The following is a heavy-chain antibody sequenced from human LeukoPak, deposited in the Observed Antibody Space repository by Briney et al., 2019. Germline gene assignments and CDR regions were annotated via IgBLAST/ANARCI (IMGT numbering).Heavy chain of an antibody. CDR1: GLTFSDYY. CDR3: ATDTSGSFRD. V-gene: IGHV3-11*05. Sequence: GGSLRLSCAASGLTFSDYYMTWLRQAPGKGLEWVSFISNSGGYTNYADSVKGRFTISRDNAKRSLYLQMTSLRAEDTAVYYCATDTSGSFRDWGQGTLVTVSS. D-gene: IGHD6-19*01. CDR2: ISNSGGYT. J-gene: IGHJ4*02.